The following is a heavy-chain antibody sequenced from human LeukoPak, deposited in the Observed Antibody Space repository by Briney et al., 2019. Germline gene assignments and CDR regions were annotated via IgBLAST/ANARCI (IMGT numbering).Heavy chain of an antibody. CDR2: ISGSGGST. CDR1: GFTFSSYA. Sequence: PGGSLRLSCAASGFTFSSYAMSWVRQAPGKGLEWVSAISGSGGSTYYADSVKGRFTISRDNSKNTLYLQMNSLRAEDTAVYYCTSGEDSIVGATHYWGQGTLVTVSS. V-gene: IGHV3-23*01. CDR3: TSGEDSIVGATHY. J-gene: IGHJ4*02. D-gene: IGHD1-26*01.